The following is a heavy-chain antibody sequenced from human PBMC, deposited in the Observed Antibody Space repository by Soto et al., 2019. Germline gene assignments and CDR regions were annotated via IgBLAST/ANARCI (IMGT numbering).Heavy chain of an antibody. CDR2: IDAGNGNT. Sequence: QVQLVQSGAEVKKPGASVKVSCKASGYTFTRNAIHWVRQAPGQRLEWIGKIDAGNGNTKYSEKFQGRVTITRDTSASAAYMELSTLRSEDTSIYFCARSETDYSSFDYWGQGTLVTVSS. J-gene: IGHJ4*02. CDR1: GYTFTRNA. D-gene: IGHD3-9*01. CDR3: ARSETDYSSFDY. V-gene: IGHV1-3*01.